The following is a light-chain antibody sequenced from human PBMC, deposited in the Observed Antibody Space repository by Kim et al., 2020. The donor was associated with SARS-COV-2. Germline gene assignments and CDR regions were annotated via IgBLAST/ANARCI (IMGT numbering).Light chain of an antibody. J-gene: IGLJ1*01. CDR3: QSYDSSLSGCYV. Sequence: VTSSSTGGSSNIGAGYEVPWDQQLPGTAPKLLIYGNSNRPSGVPDRFSGSKSGTSASLAITGLQAEDEADYYCQSYDSSLSGCYVFGTGTKVTVL. V-gene: IGLV1-40*01. CDR2: GNS. CDR1: SSNIGAGYE.